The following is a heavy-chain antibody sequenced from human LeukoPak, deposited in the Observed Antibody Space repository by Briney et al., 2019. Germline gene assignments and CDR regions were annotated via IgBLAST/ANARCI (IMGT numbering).Heavy chain of an antibody. V-gene: IGHV1-24*01. CDR1: GYSLTLLS. Sequence: ASVRVSCQVSGYSLTLLSMNWVRQAPGKGLEWMGGFEPEDEETVYAQKFQGRVTMTEDTSSDTAYMELRTLTSGDAAVYYCAASPLSDFHFAFWGQGTLVTVSS. CDR3: AASPLSDFHFAF. J-gene: IGHJ4*02. D-gene: IGHD3-3*01. CDR2: FEPEDEET.